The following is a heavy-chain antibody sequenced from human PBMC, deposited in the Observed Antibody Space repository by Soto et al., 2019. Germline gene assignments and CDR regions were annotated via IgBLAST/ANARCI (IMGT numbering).Heavy chain of an antibody. J-gene: IGHJ4*02. V-gene: IGHV3-9*01. CDR1: GFTFDDYA. CDR3: AKGAVTSIFGYFDY. CDR2: ISWNSGNI. D-gene: IGHD3-3*01. Sequence: EVHLVESGGGLVQPGRSLRLSFTASGFTFDDYAMHWVRQVPGKGLEWVSSISWNSGNIVYADSVKGRFTISRDSANNSLYLQMSSLRTEDTALYYCAKGAVTSIFGYFDYWGQGTLVTVSS.